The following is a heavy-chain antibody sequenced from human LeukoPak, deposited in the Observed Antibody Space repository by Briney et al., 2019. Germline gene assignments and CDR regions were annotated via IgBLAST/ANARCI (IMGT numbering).Heavy chain of an antibody. V-gene: IGHV4-4*07. J-gene: IGHJ6*03. Sequence: SETLSLTCTVSGGSISRYYWSWIRQPAGKGLEWIGRIYTSGSTYYNPSLKSRVTMSVDTSKNQFSLKLSSVTAADTAVYYCARAQTQPHYCMDVWGKGTTVTVSS. CDR1: GGSISRYY. D-gene: IGHD1-1*01. CDR2: IYTSGST. CDR3: ARAQTQPHYCMDV.